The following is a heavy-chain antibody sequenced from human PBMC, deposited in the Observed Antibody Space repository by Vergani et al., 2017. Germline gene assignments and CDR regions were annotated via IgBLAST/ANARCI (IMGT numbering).Heavy chain of an antibody. CDR1: GGSMSNYY. Sequence: QVQLQESGPGLVKPSETLSLTCTVSGGSMSNYYWSWIRQPPGEGLEWIGHISYSGSTDYNPPLKSRVTMSLDTSKNQFSLKLTSVTTADTSVYYRSTVSVRSGCGCHFLADHLNYWAQGTLVTVSS. V-gene: IGHV4-59*01. D-gene: IGHD2-21*01. CDR3: STVSVRSGCGCHFLADHLNY. J-gene: IGHJ4*02. CDR2: ISYSGST.